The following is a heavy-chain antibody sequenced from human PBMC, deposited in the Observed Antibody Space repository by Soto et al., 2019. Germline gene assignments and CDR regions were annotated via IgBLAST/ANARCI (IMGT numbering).Heavy chain of an antibody. V-gene: IGHV3-30*18. J-gene: IGHJ4*02. D-gene: IGHD3-3*01. CDR2: ISYHGRNK. CDR1: GFTFSGYG. Sequence: LRLSCAASGFTFSGYGMHWVRQAPGKGLEWVAVISYHGRNKYYVDSVKGRFTISRDDSKNTLYLQMDSVRAEDTAVYYCVKDGSLEVPDVPLEEYYFDHWCQGTLVTVS. CDR3: VKDGSLEVPDVPLEEYYFDH.